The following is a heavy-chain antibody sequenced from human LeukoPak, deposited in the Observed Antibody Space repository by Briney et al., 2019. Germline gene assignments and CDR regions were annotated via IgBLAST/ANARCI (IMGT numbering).Heavy chain of an antibody. Sequence: GGSLRLSCAASGFTFSSYSMNWVRQAPGKGLEWVSSISSSSSYIYYADSVKGRFTISRDNAKNSLYLQMNSLRAEDTAVYYCARVGDGGYNPRYYYYYYMDVWGKGTTVPVYS. D-gene: IGHD5-24*01. V-gene: IGHV3-21*01. J-gene: IGHJ6*03. CDR2: ISSSSSYI. CDR1: GFTFSSYS. CDR3: ARVGDGGYNPRYYYYYYMDV.